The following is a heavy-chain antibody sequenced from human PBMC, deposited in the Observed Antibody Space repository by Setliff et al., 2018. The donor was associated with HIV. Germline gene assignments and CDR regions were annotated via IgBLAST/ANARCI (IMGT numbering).Heavy chain of an antibody. CDR3: ASDSPTARFEEVSEHFYFYMDV. Sequence: SVKVSCKASGGAYPTFAFNWVRQAPGQGLEWMGGIIPIYGTANYAQRFLGRATITADGSTSTMELTSLTSEDTAVYYCASDSPTARFEEVSEHFYFYMDVWGQGTTVTVS. V-gene: IGHV1-69*13. CDR1: GGAYPTFA. J-gene: IGHJ6*03. D-gene: IGHD3-10*01. CDR2: IIPIYGTA.